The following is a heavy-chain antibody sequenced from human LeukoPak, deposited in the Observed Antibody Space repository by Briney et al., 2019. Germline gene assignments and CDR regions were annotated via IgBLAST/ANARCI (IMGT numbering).Heavy chain of an antibody. D-gene: IGHD3-10*01. CDR3: ARVVSGAFDI. J-gene: IGHJ3*02. V-gene: IGHV4-34*01. Sequence: SETLSLTCAVYDGSFSGYYWSWIRQPPGKGLEWIGEIKHSGSTNYNPSLKSRVTISLDTSKGQFSLKVRYVTAADTAVYYCARVVSGAFDIWGQGTMVTVSS. CDR1: DGSFSGYY. CDR2: IKHSGST.